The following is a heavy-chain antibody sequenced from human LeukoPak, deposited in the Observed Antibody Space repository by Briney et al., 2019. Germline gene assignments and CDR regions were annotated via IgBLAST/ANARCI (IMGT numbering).Heavy chain of an antibody. CDR3: ARSNQADGY. V-gene: IGHV3-74*01. D-gene: IGHD1-14*01. CDR1: GFTFSSYW. CDR2: INPGGSSI. Sequence: PGGSLRLSCAASGFTFSSYWMHWVRHVPGKGLVWVARINPGGSSITYADSVKGRFTISRDNAKNTLYLQMDSLRAEDTGVYYCARSNQADGYWGQGTLVTVSS. J-gene: IGHJ4*02.